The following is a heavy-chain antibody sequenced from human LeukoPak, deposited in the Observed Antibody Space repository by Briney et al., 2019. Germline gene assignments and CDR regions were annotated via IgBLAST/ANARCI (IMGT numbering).Heavy chain of an antibody. CDR2: ITASGNYT. D-gene: IGHD2-8*01. V-gene: IGHV3-23*01. J-gene: IGHJ4*02. Sequence: GGSLRLSCAASGFIFHTYAMSWVRQPLGKGLEWVSTITASGNYTAYADSVKGRFTISRDSSKNTVYLQMNSLRAEDTAVYYCARRTGALCTKSICRFDSWGQGTLVAVSS. CDR1: GFIFHTYA. CDR3: ARRTGALCTKSICRFDS.